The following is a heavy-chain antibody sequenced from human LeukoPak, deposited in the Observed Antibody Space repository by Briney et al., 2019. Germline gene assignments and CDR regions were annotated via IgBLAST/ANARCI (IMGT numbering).Heavy chain of an antibody. Sequence: SETLSLTCTVSGGSISSYYWSWIRQPPGKGLEWIGNIYYSGSTNYNPSLKSRVTISVDTSKNQFSLKLSSVTAADTAVYYCARGPTYYYDSSGYSGAYYYYYGMDVWGQGTTVTVSS. CDR3: ARGPTYYYDSSGYSGAYYYYYGMDV. CDR2: IYYSGST. D-gene: IGHD3-22*01. J-gene: IGHJ6*02. CDR1: GGSISSYY. V-gene: IGHV4-59*01.